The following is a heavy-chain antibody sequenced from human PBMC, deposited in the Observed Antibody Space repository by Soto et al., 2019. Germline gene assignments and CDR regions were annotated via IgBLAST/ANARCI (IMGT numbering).Heavy chain of an antibody. D-gene: IGHD2-2*01. J-gene: IGHJ6*02. CDR3: AKPQVDCSSTTCYSDYYYYYGMDV. V-gene: IGHV3-7*01. Sequence: GWSLGLCCAASVFIFWSSWMSWVRQAPGKGLEWVANIKQDGSQKYYVDSVKGRFTISRDNAKNSLYLQMNSLRAEDTAVYYCAKPQVDCSSTTCYSDYYYYYGMDVWGQGTTVTVSS. CDR2: IKQDGSQK. CDR1: VFIFWSSW.